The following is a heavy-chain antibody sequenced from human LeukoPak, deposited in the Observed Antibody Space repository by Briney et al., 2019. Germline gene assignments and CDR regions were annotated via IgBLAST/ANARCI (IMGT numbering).Heavy chain of an antibody. J-gene: IGHJ4*02. CDR3: ARVHDRVYIDY. V-gene: IGHV3-30*02. D-gene: IGHD1-1*01. CDR1: GFTLSSYG. CDR2: IRYDGSNT. Sequence: PGGSLRLSCAASGFTLSSYGMHWVRQAPGKGLERVAFIRYDGSNTYYADSVKGRFSISRDSSKNTLYLQMNSLRAEDTAVYYCARVHDRVYIDYWGQGTLVTVSS.